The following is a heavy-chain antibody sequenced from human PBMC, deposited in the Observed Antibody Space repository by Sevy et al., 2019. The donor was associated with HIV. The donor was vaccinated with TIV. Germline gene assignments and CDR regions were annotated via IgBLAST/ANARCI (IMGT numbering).Heavy chain of an antibody. V-gene: IGHV3-43D*03. CDR2: ISWDGGST. J-gene: IGHJ4*02. CDR3: AKAENRGAGLSVPFDY. D-gene: IGHD3-10*01. Sequence: GGSLRLSCAASGFTFDDYAMHWVRQAPGKGLEWVSLISWDGGSTYYADSVKGRFTISRDNIKNSLYLLMNSLRAEDTALYYCAKAENRGAGLSVPFDYWGQGTLVTVSS. CDR1: GFTFDDYA.